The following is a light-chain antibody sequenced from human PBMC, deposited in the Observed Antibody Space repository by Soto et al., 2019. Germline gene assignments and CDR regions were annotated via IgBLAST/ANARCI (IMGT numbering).Light chain of an antibody. J-gene: IGKJ5*01. CDR1: QSVSSY. CDR3: QHRCYST. CDR2: DAS. V-gene: IGKV3-11*01. Sequence: DIVLTKSPNPLSFSPGEIATLSCRASQSVSSYLAWYQQKPGQAPRLLIYDASNRATGIPARFSGSGSGTDFTLTISSLEPADFAVYYCQHRCYSTFGLGT.